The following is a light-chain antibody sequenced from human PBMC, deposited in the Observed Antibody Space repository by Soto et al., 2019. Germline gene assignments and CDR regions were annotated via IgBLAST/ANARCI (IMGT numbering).Light chain of an antibody. V-gene: IGKV1-39*01. J-gene: IGKJ1*01. CDR2: AAS. CDR3: QQSYSTPRP. CDR1: QRISNH. Sequence: IQMTQSASSVSASGGDRVTITCRTSQRISNHLNWYQQRPGKAPNLLIYAASSLHSGVPSRFSGSGSGTDFTLTISSLQPEDFATYYCQQSYSTPRPFGQGTKVDIK.